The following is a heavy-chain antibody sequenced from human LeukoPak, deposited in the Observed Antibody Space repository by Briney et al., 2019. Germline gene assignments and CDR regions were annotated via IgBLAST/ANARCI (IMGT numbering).Heavy chain of an antibody. CDR1: GYTFTDYY. D-gene: IGHD6-6*01. Sequence: ASVKVSCKVSGYTFTDYYMHWVQQAPGKGLEWMGLVDPEDGETIYAEKFQGRVTITADTSTDTAYMGLSSLRSEDTAVYYCASGSSSSAFDIWGQGTMVTVSS. V-gene: IGHV1-69-2*01. CDR2: VDPEDGET. J-gene: IGHJ3*02. CDR3: ASGSSSSAFDI.